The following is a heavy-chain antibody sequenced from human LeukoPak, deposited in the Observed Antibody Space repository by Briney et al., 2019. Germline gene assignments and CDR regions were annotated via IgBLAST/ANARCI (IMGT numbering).Heavy chain of an antibody. D-gene: IGHD3-3*01. Sequence: GGSLRLSCAASGFTFSSYSMNWDRQAPGKGLEWVSSISSSSSYIYYADSVKGRFTISRDNAKNSLYLQMNSLRAEDTAVYYCARAFIGAESDFWSGYYFYWGQGTLVTVSS. CDR1: GFTFSSYS. CDR3: ARAFIGAESDFWSGYYFY. J-gene: IGHJ4*02. CDR2: ISSSSSYI. V-gene: IGHV3-21*01.